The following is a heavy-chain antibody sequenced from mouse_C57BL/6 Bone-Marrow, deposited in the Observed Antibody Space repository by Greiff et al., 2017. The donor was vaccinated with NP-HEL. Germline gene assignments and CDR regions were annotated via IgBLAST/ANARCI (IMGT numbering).Heavy chain of an antibody. Sequence: VKLVESGPELVKPGASVKISCKASGYSFTSYYIHWVKQRPGQGLEWIGWIYPGSGNTKYNEKFKGKATLTADTSSSTAYMQLSSLTSEDSAVYYCARDTTVNFDYWGQGTTLTVSS. J-gene: IGHJ2*01. CDR1: GYSFTSYY. CDR2: IYPGSGNT. V-gene: IGHV1-66*01. D-gene: IGHD1-1*01. CDR3: ARDTTVNFDY.